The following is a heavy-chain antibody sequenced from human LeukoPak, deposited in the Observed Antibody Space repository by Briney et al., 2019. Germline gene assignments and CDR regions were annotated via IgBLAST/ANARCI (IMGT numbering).Heavy chain of an antibody. V-gene: IGHV3-11*01. CDR1: GFTFSYYY. D-gene: IGHD4-17*01. CDR3: ARGRPGEGVDV. Sequence: PGGSLRLSCAASGFTFSYYYMSWIRLAPGKGLEWVSYISNSGRTIYYIDSVKGRSTVSRDNAKNSLHLQMSSLRAEDTAVYYCARGRPGEGVDVWGLGTTVTVSS. CDR2: ISNSGRTI. J-gene: IGHJ6*02.